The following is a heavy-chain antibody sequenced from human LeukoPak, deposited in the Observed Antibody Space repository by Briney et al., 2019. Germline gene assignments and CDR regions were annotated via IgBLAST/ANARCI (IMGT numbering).Heavy chain of an antibody. CDR2: IYHSGST. CDR3: ARDWPKQDNGSGSYYPSI. D-gene: IGHD3-10*01. V-gene: IGHV4-30-2*01. Sequence: SSETLSLTCTVSGGSISSGGYYWSWIRQPPGKGLEWIGYIYHSGSTYYNPSLKSRVTISVDRSKNQFSLKLSSVTAADTAVYYCARDWPKQDNGSGSYYPSIWGQGTMVTVSS. CDR1: GGSISSGGYY. J-gene: IGHJ3*02.